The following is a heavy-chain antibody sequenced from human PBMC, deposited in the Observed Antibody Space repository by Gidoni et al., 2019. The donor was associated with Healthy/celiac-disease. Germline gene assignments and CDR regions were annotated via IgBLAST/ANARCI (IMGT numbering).Heavy chain of an antibody. CDR3: ARDQPYSSSSSYYYVMDV. CDR2: ISYDGSNK. V-gene: IGHV3-30-3*01. Sequence: QVQLVESGGGVVQPGRSLRLSCAASGFTFSSYAMHWVRQAPGKGLEWVAVISYDGSNKYYADSVKGRFTISRDNSKNTLYLQMNSLRAEDTAVYYCARDQPYSSSSSYYYVMDVWGQGTTVTVSS. J-gene: IGHJ6*02. CDR1: GFTFSSYA. D-gene: IGHD6-6*01.